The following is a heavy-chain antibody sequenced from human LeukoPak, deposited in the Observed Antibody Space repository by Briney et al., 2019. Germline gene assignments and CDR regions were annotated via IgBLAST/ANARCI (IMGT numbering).Heavy chain of an antibody. CDR2: IRYDGSDK. CDR3: AKDGVSRQPCSMYYFDY. J-gene: IGHJ4*02. D-gene: IGHD3-10*02. V-gene: IGHV3-30*02. CDR1: GFTFSSYG. Sequence: PPGGSLRLSCSASGFTFSSYGMHWVRQAPGKGLEGGAFIRYDGSDKYYADSVKGRFTIARDNAKNTLYVQMNSLRAEDTVVYYCAKDGVSRQPCSMYYFDYWGKGTLVTVSS.